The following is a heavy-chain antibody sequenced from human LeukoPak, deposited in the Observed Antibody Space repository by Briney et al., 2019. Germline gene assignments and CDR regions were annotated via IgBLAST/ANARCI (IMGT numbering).Heavy chain of an antibody. CDR3: ARAQGGSSSWYYVQCYYYYYMDV. Sequence: PSETLSLTCTVSGGSISSHYWSWIRQPPGKGLEWIGYIYYSGSTNYNPSLKSRVTISVDTSKNQFSLKLSSVTAADTAVYYCARAQGGSSSWYYVQCYYYYYMDVWGKGTTATVSS. D-gene: IGHD6-13*01. V-gene: IGHV4-59*11. CDR2: IYYSGST. J-gene: IGHJ6*03. CDR1: GGSISSHY.